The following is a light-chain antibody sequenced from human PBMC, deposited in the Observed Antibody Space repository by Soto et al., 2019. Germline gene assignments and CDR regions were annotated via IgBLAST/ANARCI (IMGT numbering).Light chain of an antibody. V-gene: IGLV2-14*01. CDR2: EVN. Sequence: QSALTQPASVSGSPGQSITISCTGTSSDVGSYNYVSWYQQHPGKAPKLMIYEVNNRPSGVSNRFSGSKSGNTASLSISGLQAEDEADYYCSSYTDSSTLVFGTGTKLTVL. J-gene: IGLJ1*01. CDR3: SSYTDSSTLV. CDR1: SSDVGSYNY.